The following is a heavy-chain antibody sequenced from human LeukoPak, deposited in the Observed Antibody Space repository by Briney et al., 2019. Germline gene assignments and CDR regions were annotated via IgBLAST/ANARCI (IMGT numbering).Heavy chain of an antibody. CDR1: GGTFSSYA. CDR3: ARCPKSYYDNRGYYYDAQIDY. Sequence: SVKVSCKASGGTFSSYAISWVRQAPGQGLEWMGRIIPILGIINYAQKFQGRVTNTADKSTSTAYMELSSLRSEDTAVYYCARCPKSYYDNRGYYYDAQIDYWGQGTLVTVSS. D-gene: IGHD3-22*01. CDR2: IIPILGII. V-gene: IGHV1-69*04. J-gene: IGHJ4*02.